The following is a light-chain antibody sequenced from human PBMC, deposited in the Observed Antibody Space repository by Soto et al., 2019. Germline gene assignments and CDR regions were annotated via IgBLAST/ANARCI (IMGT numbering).Light chain of an antibody. CDR1: QSVSSS. CDR2: GAS. J-gene: IGKJ2*01. V-gene: IGKV3-15*01. Sequence: EIVMTHSPATLSVSPGERSALSCRASQSVSSSVAWYQQRPGQAPRLLIYGASTRATGIPARFSGSGSGTEFILTVSSLQSEEFAVYYCQQYNYWPQTFGQGTKLEIK. CDR3: QQYNYWPQT.